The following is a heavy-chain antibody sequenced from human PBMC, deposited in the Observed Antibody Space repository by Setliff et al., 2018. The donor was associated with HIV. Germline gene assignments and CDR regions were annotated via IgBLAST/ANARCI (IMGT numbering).Heavy chain of an antibody. CDR3: ARARRAGSGPKYVQH. J-gene: IGHJ1*01. CDR2: INHSGST. D-gene: IGHD2-15*01. CDR1: GGSFNGYY. Sequence: PSETLSLTCAVYGGSFNGYYWSWIRQPPGKGLEWIGEINHSGSTNYNPSLKSRVTMSVDKSKNQFSLRLSSVIAADTAVYYCARARRAGSGPKYVQHWGQGTLVTVSS. V-gene: IGHV4-34*01.